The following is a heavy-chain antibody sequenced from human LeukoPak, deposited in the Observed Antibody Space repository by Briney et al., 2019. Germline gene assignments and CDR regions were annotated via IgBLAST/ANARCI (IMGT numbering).Heavy chain of an antibody. CDR2: IYWNDDK. CDR1: GFSLSTSGVG. D-gene: IGHD1-1*01. Sequence: EACPTRVKTTQTLTLTFPFSGFSLSTSGVGVGWIRPPPGKALGWLALIYWNDDKRYSPSLKSRLTITKDTSKNQVVLTMTNMDPVDTATYYCAHSSRSPAGWNFDYWGQGTLVTVSS. J-gene: IGHJ4*02. CDR3: AHSSRSPAGWNFDY. V-gene: IGHV2-5*01.